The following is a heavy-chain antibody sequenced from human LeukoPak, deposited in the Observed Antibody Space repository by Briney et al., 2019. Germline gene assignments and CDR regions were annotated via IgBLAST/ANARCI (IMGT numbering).Heavy chain of an antibody. CDR3: ARSSYNYGPGADY. CDR1: GFSFNTYW. Sequence: GGSLRLSCVASGFSFNTYWMSWVRKAPGEGLEWVANINQDGTEKYYVDSVKGRFIISRDYGKNSLYLQMNSLRADDTAVYYCARSSYNYGPGADYWGQGTLVTVSS. J-gene: IGHJ4*02. D-gene: IGHD5-18*01. CDR2: INQDGTEK. V-gene: IGHV3-7*01.